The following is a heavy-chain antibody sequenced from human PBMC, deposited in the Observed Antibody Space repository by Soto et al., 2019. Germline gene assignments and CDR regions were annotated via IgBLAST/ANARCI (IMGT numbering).Heavy chain of an antibody. V-gene: IGHV3-7*01. CDR2: IKQDGSEK. Sequence: GGSLRLSFAASGFTFTTYLMSWVRQAPGKGLEWVANIKQDGSEKYYVDSAKGRFTISRDNAKNSLYLQMDSLRVEDTAVYYCARVRNFGYSGYVGFEYWGQGTLVTVSS. D-gene: IGHD5-12*01. CDR1: GFTFTTYL. CDR3: ARVRNFGYSGYVGFEY. J-gene: IGHJ4*02.